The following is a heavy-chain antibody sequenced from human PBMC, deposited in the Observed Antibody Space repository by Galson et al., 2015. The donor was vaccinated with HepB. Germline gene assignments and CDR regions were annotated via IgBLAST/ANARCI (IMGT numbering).Heavy chain of an antibody. V-gene: IGHV3-53*01. Sequence: SLRLSCAASGFTVSGNYMTWVRQAPGKGLEWVSLIYSGGSTYYADSVRGRFTISRDNSKNTLYLQMNSLRAEDTAVYYCAGYYVSGSSICWGQGTLVTVSS. CDR3: AGYYVSGSSIC. CDR2: IYSGGST. D-gene: IGHD3-10*01. CDR1: GFTVSGNY. J-gene: IGHJ4*02.